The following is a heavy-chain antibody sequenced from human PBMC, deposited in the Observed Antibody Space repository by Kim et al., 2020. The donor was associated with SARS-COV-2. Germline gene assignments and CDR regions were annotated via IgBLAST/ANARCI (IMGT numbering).Heavy chain of an antibody. CDR2: ISGSGDRT. J-gene: IGHJ6*02. D-gene: IGHD2-2*03. V-gene: IGHV3-23*01. Sequence: GGSLRLSCEVSGFTFSTYAVTWVRQAPGKSLEWVSVISGSGDRTYYADSVKGRLTISRDNSKNTLYLQINSLRAEDTAVYYCAKARFGGYCSTMSCFKPFYYLYGWDVWGRGTTVTVSS. CDR3: AKARFGGYCSTMSCFKPFYYLYGWDV. CDR1: GFTFSTYA.